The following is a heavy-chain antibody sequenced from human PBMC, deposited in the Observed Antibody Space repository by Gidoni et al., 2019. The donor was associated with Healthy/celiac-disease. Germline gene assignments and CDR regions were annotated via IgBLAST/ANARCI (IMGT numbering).Heavy chain of an antibody. J-gene: IGHJ4*02. Sequence: QVQLQQWGAGLLKPSETLSLTCAVYGGSFSGYYWSWLRQPPGKGLEWIGGINHSGSTNYNPSLKSRVTISVDTSKNQFSRKLSSVTAADTAVYYCARVTADLSDSRRGFDYWGQGTLVTVSS. CDR2: INHSGST. V-gene: IGHV4-34*01. CDR3: ARVTADLSDSRRGFDY. D-gene: IGHD3-10*01. CDR1: GGSFSGYY.